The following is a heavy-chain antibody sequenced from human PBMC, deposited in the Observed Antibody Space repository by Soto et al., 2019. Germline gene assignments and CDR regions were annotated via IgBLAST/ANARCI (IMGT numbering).Heavy chain of an antibody. Sequence: GGSLRLSCAASGFTVSSNYMSWVRQAPGKGLEWVSVIYSGCSTYYADSVKGRFTISRHNSKNTLYLQMNSLRAEDTAVYYCARYQRAYYYDSSGYYDYWCQGTLVTVSS. J-gene: IGHJ4*02. CDR2: IYSGCST. CDR1: GFTVSSNY. V-gene: IGHV3-66*01. CDR3: ARYQRAYYYDSSGYYDY. D-gene: IGHD3-22*01.